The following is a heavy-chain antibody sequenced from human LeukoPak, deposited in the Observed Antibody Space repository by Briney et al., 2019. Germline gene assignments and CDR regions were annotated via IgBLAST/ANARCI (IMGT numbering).Heavy chain of an antibody. D-gene: IGHD3-3*01. CDR3: ARITIFGVETYDY. CDR1: GYIFTGYY. CDR2: ISAYNGNT. Sequence: ASVKVSCKASGYIFTGYYLHWVRQAPGQGLEGMGWISAYNGNTNYAQKLQGRVTMTTDTSTSTAYMELRSLRSDDTAVYYCARITIFGVETYDYWGQGTLVTVSS. V-gene: IGHV1-18*04. J-gene: IGHJ4*02.